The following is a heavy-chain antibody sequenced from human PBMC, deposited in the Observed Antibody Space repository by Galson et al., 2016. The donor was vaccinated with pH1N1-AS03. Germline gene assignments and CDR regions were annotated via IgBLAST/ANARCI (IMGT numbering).Heavy chain of an antibody. CDR2: IYSGSTT. J-gene: IGHJ4*02. D-gene: IGHD1-7*01. Sequence: SLRPSCAASGFTVSSKYMSWVRQAPGKGLEWVSVIYSGSTTYYADSVKGRFTISRDNSKNTLYLQMYSLRAEDTAVYYCARHPRVNWNYGEPFDYWGQGTLVTVSS. CDR3: ARHPRVNWNYGEPFDY. V-gene: IGHV3-66*04. CDR1: GFTVSSKY.